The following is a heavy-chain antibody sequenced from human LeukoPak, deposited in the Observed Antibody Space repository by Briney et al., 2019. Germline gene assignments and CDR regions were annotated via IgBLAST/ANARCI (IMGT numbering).Heavy chain of an antibody. Sequence: GGSLRLSCAASGFTFSSFAMSWVRQAPGKGLEWVSSISGSGGSTYYADSVKGRFIISRDNSKNTLYLQMNSLRAEDTAVYYGAKPPGSVVYRPSAPWGRGPLVTVS. D-gene: IGHD5/OR15-5a*01. J-gene: IGHJ5*02. CDR3: AKPPGSVVYRPSAP. V-gene: IGHV3-23*01. CDR2: ISGSGGST. CDR1: GFTFSSFA.